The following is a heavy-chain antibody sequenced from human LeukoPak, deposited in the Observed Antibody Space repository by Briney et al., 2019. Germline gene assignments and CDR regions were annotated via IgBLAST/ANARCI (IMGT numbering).Heavy chain of an antibody. D-gene: IGHD3-16*01. CDR2: MNPNSGNT. J-gene: IGHJ4*02. CDR3: ARGQTWGVPYYFDY. CDR1: GYTFTSYD. V-gene: IGHV1-8*03. Sequence: ASVKVSCKASGYTFTSYDINCVRQATGQGLEWMGWMNPNSGNTGYAQKFQGRVTITRNTSISTAYMELSSLRSEDTAVYYCARGQTWGVPYYFDYWGQGTLVTVSS.